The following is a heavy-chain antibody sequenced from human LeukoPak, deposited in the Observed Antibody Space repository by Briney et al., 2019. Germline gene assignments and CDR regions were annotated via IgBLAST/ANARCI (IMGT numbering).Heavy chain of an antibody. CDR2: TYYRSTWYN. Sequence: SQTLSLTCAISGDSVSSNSVTWNWIRQSPSRGLEWLGRTYYRSTWYNDYAVSVRGRITVNPDTSKNQFSLKLSSVTAADTAVYYCARASNNYFDWLDPWGQGTLVTVSS. CDR1: GDSVSSNSVT. V-gene: IGHV6-1*01. J-gene: IGHJ5*02. D-gene: IGHD2/OR15-2a*01. CDR3: ARASNNYFDWLDP.